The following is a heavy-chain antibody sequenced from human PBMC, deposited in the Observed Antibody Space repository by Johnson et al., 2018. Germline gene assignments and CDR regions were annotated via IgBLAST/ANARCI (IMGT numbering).Heavy chain of an antibody. CDR3: ARGFDTNAFDI. J-gene: IGHJ3*02. Sequence: QVRLVEAGGGVVQPGKSLRLSCAASGFSFSNFVMHWVRQAPGTGLEWVAVIWFDGRNKHSADAVQGRFTISRDNSKNTMSLQMSSLRADDTAVYYCARGFDTNAFDIWGQGTMVTVSS. V-gene: IGHV3-33*01. CDR2: IWFDGRNK. D-gene: IGHD1-26*01. CDR1: GFSFSNFV.